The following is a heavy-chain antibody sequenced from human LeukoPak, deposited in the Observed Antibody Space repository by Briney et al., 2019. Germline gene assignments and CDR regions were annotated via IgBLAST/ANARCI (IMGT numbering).Heavy chain of an antibody. CDR3: ASSLWDFWSGYSFQH. Sequence: SETLSLTXTVSGYSISSGYYWGWIRQPPGKGLEWIWSIYHSGSTYYNPSLKSRVTISVDTSKNQFSLKLSSVTAADTAVYYCASSLWDFWSGYSFQHWGQGTLVTVSS. CDR1: GYSISSGYY. V-gene: IGHV4-38-2*02. D-gene: IGHD3-3*01. J-gene: IGHJ1*01. CDR2: IYHSGST.